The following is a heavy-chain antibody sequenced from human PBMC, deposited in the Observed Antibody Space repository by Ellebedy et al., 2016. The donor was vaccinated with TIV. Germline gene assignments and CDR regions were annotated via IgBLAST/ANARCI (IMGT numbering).Heavy chain of an antibody. D-gene: IGHD5-24*01. Sequence: SVKVSXXASGYTFTSYGISWVRQAPGQGLEWMGRIIPILGIANYAQKFQGRVTITADKSTSTAYMELSSLRSEDTAVYYCASPYPEMATTRGAFDIWGQGTMVTVSS. J-gene: IGHJ3*02. CDR1: GYTFTSYG. CDR2: IIPILGIA. CDR3: ASPYPEMATTRGAFDI. V-gene: IGHV1-69*04.